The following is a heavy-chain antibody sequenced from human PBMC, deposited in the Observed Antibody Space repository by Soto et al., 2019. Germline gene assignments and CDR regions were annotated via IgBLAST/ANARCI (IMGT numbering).Heavy chain of an antibody. J-gene: IGHJ4*02. CDR3: AQTRDGYNYGSFDY. D-gene: IGHD5-12*01. CDR1: GGSISSGGYS. Sequence: TLSLTCAVSGGSISSGGYSWSWIRQRPGKGLEWIGYIYRSGSTYYNPSLKSRVTISVDRPKNQFSLKLSSVTAADTAVYYCAQTRDGYNYGSFDYWGQGTLVTVSS. CDR2: IYRSGST. V-gene: IGHV4-30-2*01.